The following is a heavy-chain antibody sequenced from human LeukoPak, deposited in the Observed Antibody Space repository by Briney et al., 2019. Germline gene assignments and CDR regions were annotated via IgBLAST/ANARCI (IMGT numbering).Heavy chain of an antibody. D-gene: IGHD3-3*01. CDR3: ARSAYDFWSGYAFLDY. CDR1: GFTFDDYG. CDR2: INWNGGST. J-gene: IGHJ4*02. V-gene: IGHV3-20*04. Sequence: GGSLRLSCAASGFTFDDYGMSWVRQAPGKGLEWVSGINWNGGSTGYADSVKGRFTISRDNAKNSLYLQMNSLRAEDTAVYYCARSAYDFWSGYAFLDYWGQGTLVTVSS.